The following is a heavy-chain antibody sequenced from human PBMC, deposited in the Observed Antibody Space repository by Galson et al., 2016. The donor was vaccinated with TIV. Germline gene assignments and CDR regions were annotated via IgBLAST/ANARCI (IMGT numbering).Heavy chain of an antibody. D-gene: IGHD5-18*01. CDR2: INPSGGGT. CDR3: AKDRNTAMDTYHYYYGMDV. J-gene: IGHJ6*02. V-gene: IGHV1-46*01. Sequence: SVKVSCKASGGTFSSFVVTWVRQAPGQGLEWMGLINPSGGGTTYAQKFEGRVTMTRDTSTSTVYMELSSLRSEDTAVYYCAKDRNTAMDTYHYYYGMDVWGQGTT. CDR1: GGTFSSFV.